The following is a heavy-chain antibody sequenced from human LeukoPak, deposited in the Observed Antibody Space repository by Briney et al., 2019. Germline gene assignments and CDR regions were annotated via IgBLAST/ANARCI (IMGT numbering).Heavy chain of an antibody. CDR2: ISWDGGST. D-gene: IGHD3-3*01. CDR3: ARGGITIFGVVIHYFDY. CDR1: GFTFDDYT. J-gene: IGHJ4*02. Sequence: GGSLRLSCAASGFTFDDYTMHWVRQAPGKGLEWVSLISWDGGSTGYADSVKGRFTISRDNAKNSLYLQMNSLRAEDTALYYCARGGITIFGVVIHYFDYWGQGTLVTVSS. V-gene: IGHV3-20*04.